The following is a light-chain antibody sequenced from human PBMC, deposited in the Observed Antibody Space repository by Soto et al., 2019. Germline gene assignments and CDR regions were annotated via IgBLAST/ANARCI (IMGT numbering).Light chain of an antibody. V-gene: IGKV1-5*01. CDR1: QSISSW. Sequence: DIQMTQSPSTLSASVGDRVTITCRASQSISSWLAWYQQKPGKAPKLLIFDASILESGVPSRFSGSGSGTQFTLTISSLQPDDFETYYCQQYNSYLRTFGQGTKVDIX. CDR3: QQYNSYLRT. CDR2: DAS. J-gene: IGKJ1*01.